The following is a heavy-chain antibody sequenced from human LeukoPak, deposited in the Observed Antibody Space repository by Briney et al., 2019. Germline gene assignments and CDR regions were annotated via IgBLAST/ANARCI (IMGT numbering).Heavy chain of an antibody. J-gene: IGHJ3*02. Sequence: SETLSLTCSVSGGSITNYYWSWIRQPAGKGLEWIGRIFTSGATNYNPSLKSRVTISVDTSKNQFSLKLSSVTAADTAVYYCARVRRAVAGTDAFDIWGQGTMVTVSS. CDR1: GGSITNYY. D-gene: IGHD6-19*01. V-gene: IGHV4-4*07. CDR3: ARVRRAVAGTDAFDI. CDR2: IFTSGAT.